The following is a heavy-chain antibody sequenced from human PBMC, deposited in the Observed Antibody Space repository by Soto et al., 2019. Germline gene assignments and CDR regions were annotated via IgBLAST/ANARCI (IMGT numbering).Heavy chain of an antibody. V-gene: IGHV1-46*01. CDR2: INPSGGST. D-gene: IGHD3-22*01. Sequence: GASVKVSCKASGYTFTSYYMHWVRQAPGQGLEWMGIINPSGGSTSYAQKFQGRVTMTRDTSTSTVYMELSSLRSEDTAVYYCARGDYYDSSGYNDWYFDLWGRGTLVTVSA. CDR1: GYTFTSYY. CDR3: ARGDYYDSSGYNDWYFDL. J-gene: IGHJ2*01.